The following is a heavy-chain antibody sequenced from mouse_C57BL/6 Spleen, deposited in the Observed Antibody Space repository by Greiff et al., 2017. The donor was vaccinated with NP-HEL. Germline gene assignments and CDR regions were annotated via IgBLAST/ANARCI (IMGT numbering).Heavy chain of an antibody. Sequence: QVQLQQPGAELVKPGASVKLSCKASGYTFTSYWMQWVKQRPGQGLEWIGEIDPSDSYTNYNQKFKGKATLTVDTSSSTAYMQLSSLTSEDSAVYYCANIGGYSNPFAYWGQGTLVTVSA. CDR2: IDPSDSYT. CDR3: ANIGGYSNPFAY. J-gene: IGHJ3*01. D-gene: IGHD2-5*01. CDR1: GYTFTSYW. V-gene: IGHV1-50*01.